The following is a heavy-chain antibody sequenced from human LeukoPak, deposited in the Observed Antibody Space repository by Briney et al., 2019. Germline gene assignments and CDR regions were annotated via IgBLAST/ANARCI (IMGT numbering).Heavy chain of an antibody. V-gene: IGHV4-59*01. CDR3: ARGKQWLGHYYYYGMDV. Sequence: SETLSLTCTVSGGSISSYYWSWIRQPPGKGLEWIGYIYYSGSTNYNPSLKSRVTISVDTSKNQFSLKLSSVTAADTAVYYCARGKQWLGHYYYYGMDVWGQGTTVTVSS. J-gene: IGHJ6*02. D-gene: IGHD6-19*01. CDR2: IYYSGST. CDR1: GGSISSYY.